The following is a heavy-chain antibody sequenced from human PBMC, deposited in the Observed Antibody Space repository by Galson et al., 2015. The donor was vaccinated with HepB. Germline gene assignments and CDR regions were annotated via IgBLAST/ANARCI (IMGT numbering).Heavy chain of an antibody. CDR1: GFTLSKSW. V-gene: IGHV3-74*01. D-gene: IGHD5-18*01. CDR3: AREAWDSYGSDF. Sequence: SLRLSCAASGFTLSKSWMHWVRQAPGEGLVWVSRSDADGRSATYADSVKGRFTTSRDNAKNIVYLQINSLRAEDTARYYCAREAWDSYGSDFWGQGTQVTVSS. J-gene: IGHJ4*02. CDR2: SDADGRSA.